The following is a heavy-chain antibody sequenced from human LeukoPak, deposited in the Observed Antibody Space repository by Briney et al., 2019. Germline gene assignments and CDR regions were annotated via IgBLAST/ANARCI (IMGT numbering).Heavy chain of an antibody. V-gene: IGHV1-69*05. CDR1: GYTFTRYG. CDR3: ERPSSGGATYYYYYYMDV. CDR2: IIPIFGTA. D-gene: IGHD1-26*01. J-gene: IGHJ6*03. Sequence: APVRFSPKASGYTFTRYGISRGRQAPGQGVEWRGGIIPIFGTANYAQKFQGRVTITTDESTSTAYMELSSLRSEDTAVYYCERPSSGGATYYYYYYMDVWGKGTTVTVSS.